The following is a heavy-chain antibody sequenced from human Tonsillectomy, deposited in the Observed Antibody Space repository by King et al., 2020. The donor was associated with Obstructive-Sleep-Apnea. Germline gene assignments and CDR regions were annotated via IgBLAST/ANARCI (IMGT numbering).Heavy chain of an antibody. CDR3: AREKQPDCSSTSCPGAWFYYYYGMDV. V-gene: IGHV3-33*01. CDR2: IWYDGSNK. J-gene: IGHJ6*02. D-gene: IGHD2-2*01. Sequence: VQLVESGGGVVQPGRSLRLSCAASGFTFSSYGMHWVRQAPGKGLEWVAVIWYDGSNKYYADSVKGRFTISRDNSKNTRYLQMNSLRAEDTAVYYCAREKQPDCSSTSCPGAWFYYYYGMDVWGQGTTVTVSS. CDR1: GFTFSSYG.